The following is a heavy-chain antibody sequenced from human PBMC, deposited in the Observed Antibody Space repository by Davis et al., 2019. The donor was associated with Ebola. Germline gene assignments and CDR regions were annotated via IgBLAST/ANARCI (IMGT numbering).Heavy chain of an antibody. D-gene: IGHD3-10*01. CDR1: GFTLSDYW. CDR3: ARASRNYYGSGNYYSEFDL. V-gene: IGHV3-74*01. J-gene: IGHJ2*01. Sequence: ESLKISCAASGFTLSDYWMHWVRQAPGKGLVWVSRISSDGSDTDYAGSAKGRFTISRDNAKNTLHLQMNSLRVEDTAVYYCARASRNYYGSGNYYSEFDLWGRGSLVTVSS. CDR2: ISSDGSDT.